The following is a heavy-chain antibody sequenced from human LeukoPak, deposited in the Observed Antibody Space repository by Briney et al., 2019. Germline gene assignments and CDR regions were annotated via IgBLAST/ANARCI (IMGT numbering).Heavy chain of an antibody. CDR2: ISYDGSNK. D-gene: IGHD3-10*01. V-gene: IGHV3-30-3*01. CDR3: ARDSGPCDY. J-gene: IGHJ4*02. CDR1: GFTFSSYA. Sequence: PGGSLRLSCAASGFTFSSYAMHWVRQTPGKGLEWVAVISYDGSNKYYADSVKGRFTISRDNSKNTLYLQMNSLRAEDTAVYYCARDSGPCDYWGQGTLVTVSS.